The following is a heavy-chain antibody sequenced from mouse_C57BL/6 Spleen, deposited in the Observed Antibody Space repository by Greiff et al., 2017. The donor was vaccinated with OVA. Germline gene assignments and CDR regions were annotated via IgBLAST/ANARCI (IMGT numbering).Heavy chain of an antibody. CDR1: GYSFTSYC. Sequence: QVQLQQSGPELVKPGASVKISCKASGYSFTSYCIHWVKQRPGQGLEWIGWIYPGSGNTKYNEKFKGKATLTADTSSSTAYMQLSSLTSEDSAVYYCARGNYDYGWFAYWGQGTLVTVSA. D-gene: IGHD2-4*01. CDR3: ARGNYDYGWFAY. CDR2: IYPGSGNT. J-gene: IGHJ3*01. V-gene: IGHV1-66*01.